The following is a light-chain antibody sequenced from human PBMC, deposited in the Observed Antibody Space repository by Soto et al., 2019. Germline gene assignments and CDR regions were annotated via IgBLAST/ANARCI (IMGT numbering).Light chain of an antibody. J-gene: IGKJ1*01. CDR2: DAF. CDR3: QQYNNWPRT. Sequence: EIVMTQSPATLSVSPGERATLSCRASQSVSSNLAWYQQKPGQTPRLLIYDAFARATGIPARFSGSGSGTEFTLTISSLQSEDFAVYYCQQYNNWPRTFGHGTKVEIK. CDR1: QSVSSN. V-gene: IGKV3-15*01.